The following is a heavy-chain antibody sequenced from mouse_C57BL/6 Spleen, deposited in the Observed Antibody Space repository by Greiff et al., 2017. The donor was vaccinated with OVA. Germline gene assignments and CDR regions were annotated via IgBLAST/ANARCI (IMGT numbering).Heavy chain of an antibody. CDR1: GFNIKDYY. J-gene: IGHJ1*03. Sequence: VQLQQSGAELVRPGASVKLSCTASGFNIKDYYMHWVKQRPEQGLEWIGRIDPEDGDTEYAPKFQGKATMTADTSSNTAYLQLSSLTSEDTAVYYCTTGGTTVNWYFDVWGTGTTVTVSS. CDR2: IDPEDGDT. V-gene: IGHV14-1*01. D-gene: IGHD1-1*01. CDR3: TTGGTTVNWYFDV.